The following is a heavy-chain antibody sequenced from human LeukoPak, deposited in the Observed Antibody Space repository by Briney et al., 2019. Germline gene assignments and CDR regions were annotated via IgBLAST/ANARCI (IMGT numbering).Heavy chain of an antibody. CDR3: ARATSRGRFDY. CDR1: GFTFSSYS. V-gene: IGHV3-48*01. CDR2: ISSTSSI. J-gene: IGHJ4*02. D-gene: IGHD2-15*01. Sequence: GGSLRLSGAASGFTFSSYSMNWVRQAPGKGLEWVSYISSTSSIYYADSVKGRFTVSRDNAKNSLYLQMNSLRAEDTALYYCARATSRGRFDYWGQGTLVTVSS.